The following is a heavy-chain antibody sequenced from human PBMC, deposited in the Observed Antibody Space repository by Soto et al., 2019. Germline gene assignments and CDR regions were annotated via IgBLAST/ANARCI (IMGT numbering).Heavy chain of an antibody. Sequence: QVQLVQSGAEVKKPGSSVKVSCKASGGMFSSYGISWVRQAPGQGLEWMGGVIPIFGTADYAQKFQGRVTITADESTSTAYMELSSLRSEDTALYYCARDKPYCSGGTCYSYYFDYWGQGTLVTVSS. V-gene: IGHV1-69*01. CDR1: GGMFSSYG. CDR2: VIPIFGTA. J-gene: IGHJ4*02. CDR3: ARDKPYCSGGTCYSYYFDY. D-gene: IGHD2-15*01.